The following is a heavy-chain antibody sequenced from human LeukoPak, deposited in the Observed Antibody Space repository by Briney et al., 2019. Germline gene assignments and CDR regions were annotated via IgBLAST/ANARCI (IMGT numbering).Heavy chain of an antibody. V-gene: IGHV4-61*02. J-gene: IGHJ6*03. CDR3: ARAPGYYGSGNLQYWVYMDV. D-gene: IGHD3-10*01. CDR2: IYTSGSA. Sequence: PSQTLSLTCIVSGGSIGTGDFYWSWIRQSAGKELEWIGRIYTSGSANYNPSLKSRVTISVDRSKNQFSPRLTSVTAADTAVYYCARAPGYYGSGNLQYWVYMDVWGKGTTVTVSS. CDR1: GGSIGTGDFY.